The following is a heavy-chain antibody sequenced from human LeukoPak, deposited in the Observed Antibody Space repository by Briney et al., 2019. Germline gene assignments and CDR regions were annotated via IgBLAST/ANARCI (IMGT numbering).Heavy chain of an antibody. J-gene: IGHJ4*02. Sequence: GASVKVSCKASGYTFTTYAIHWVRQAPGQRLEWMGWININKGNTKYSQKFQGAVTITRDTSASTAYMELSSLRSEDTAVYYCAREEGYGRQFDYRGQGTLVTVSS. CDR1: GYTFTTYA. CDR2: ININKGNT. D-gene: IGHD5-18*01. CDR3: AREEGYGRQFDY. V-gene: IGHV1-3*04.